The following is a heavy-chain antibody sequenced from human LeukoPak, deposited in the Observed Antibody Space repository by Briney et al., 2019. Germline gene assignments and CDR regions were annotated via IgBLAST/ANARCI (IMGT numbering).Heavy chain of an antibody. J-gene: IGHJ3*02. CDR2: ISGSGGST. D-gene: IGHD3-22*01. V-gene: IGHV3-23*01. CDR3: AKYVYYDSSGYYWFAFDI. CDR1: GFTFSSYA. Sequence: GGSLRLSCAASGFTFSSYAMSWVRQAPGKGPEWVSAISGSGGSTYYADSVKGRFTISRDNSKNTLYLQMNSLRAEDTAVYYCAKYVYYDSSGYYWFAFDIWGQGTMVTVSS.